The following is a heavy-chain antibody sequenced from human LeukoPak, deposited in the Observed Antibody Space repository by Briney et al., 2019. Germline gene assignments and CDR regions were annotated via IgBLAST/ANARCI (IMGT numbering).Heavy chain of an antibody. J-gene: IGHJ4*02. CDR2: INSDGSST. CDR1: GFTFSSYW. V-gene: IGHV3-74*01. CDR3: SSTLSSSPH. Sequence: GGSLRLSCAASGFTFSSYWMHWVRQAPGKGLVWVSRINSDGSSTNYAYSVKGRFTIYRDNAKNTLYLQMNSLRAEDTAVYYCSSTLSSSPHWGRGTLVTVSS. D-gene: IGHD6-6*01.